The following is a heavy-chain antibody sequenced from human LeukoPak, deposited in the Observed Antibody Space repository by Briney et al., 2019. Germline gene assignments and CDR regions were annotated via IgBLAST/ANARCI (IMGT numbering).Heavy chain of an antibody. Sequence: SETLSLTCTVSGGSISSYYWSWIRQPPGKGLEWIGYIYYSGSTNYNPSLKSRVTISVDTSKNQFSLKLSSVTAADTAVYYCARDLGAYYYDRSGYFDYWRQGTLVTVSS. CDR2: IYYSGST. J-gene: IGHJ4*02. CDR3: ARDLGAYYYDRSGYFDY. V-gene: IGHV4-59*12. CDR1: GGSISSYY. D-gene: IGHD3-22*01.